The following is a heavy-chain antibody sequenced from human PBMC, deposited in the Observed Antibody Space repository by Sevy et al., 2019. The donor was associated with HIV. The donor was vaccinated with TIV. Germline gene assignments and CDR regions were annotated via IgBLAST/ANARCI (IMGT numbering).Heavy chain of an antibody. CDR1: GFTFSDHY. CDR3: VPHAGIAAAGRVFDY. J-gene: IGHJ4*02. Sequence: GESLKISCAASGFTFSDHYMEWVRQAPGKGLEWVGRIRNKPDSYTTEYAASVKGRLTSSRDDSKNLLYLLMNSLKTEDTAVYYCVPHAGIAAAGRVFDYWGQGTLVTVSS. V-gene: IGHV3-72*01. D-gene: IGHD6-13*01. CDR2: IRNKPDSYTT.